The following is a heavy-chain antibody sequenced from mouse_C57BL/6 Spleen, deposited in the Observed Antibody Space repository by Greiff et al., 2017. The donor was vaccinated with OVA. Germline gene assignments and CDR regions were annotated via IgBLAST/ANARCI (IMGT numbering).Heavy chain of an antibody. Sequence: QVQLQQSGAELVKPGASVKISCKASGYAFSSYWMNWVKQRPGKGLEWIGQIYPGDGDTNYNGKFKGKATLTADKSSSTAYMQLSSLTSEDSAVYFCARSELGYYFDGWGQGTTLTVAS. CDR2: IYPGDGDT. D-gene: IGHD4-1*01. CDR3: ARSELGYYFDG. V-gene: IGHV1-80*01. CDR1: GYAFSSYW. J-gene: IGHJ2*01.